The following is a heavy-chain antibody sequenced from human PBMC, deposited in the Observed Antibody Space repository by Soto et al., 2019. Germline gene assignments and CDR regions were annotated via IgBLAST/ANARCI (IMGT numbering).Heavy chain of an antibody. CDR3: ARSNYDFWSGGSLDI. V-gene: IGHV3-7*03. CDR1: GFSFSSYL. CDR2: IKQDGSQK. J-gene: IGHJ3*02. D-gene: IGHD3-3*01. Sequence: GGSLRLSCTASGFSFSSYLMNWVRQAPGKGLEWVANIKQDGSQKYYVDSVKGRFTISRDNAKNSLYLQMNSLRAEDTAIYYCARSNYDFWSGGSLDIWGQGTMVTVSS.